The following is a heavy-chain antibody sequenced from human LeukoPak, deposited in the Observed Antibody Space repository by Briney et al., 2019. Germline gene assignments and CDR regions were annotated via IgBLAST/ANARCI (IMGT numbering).Heavy chain of an antibody. Sequence: SVKVSCKASGGTFSSYAISWVRQAPGQGLEWMGGIIPIFGTANYAQKFQGRVTMTEDTSTDTAYMELSSLRSEDTAVYYCATDRNFAAMDVWGQGTTVTVSS. CDR1: GGTFSSYA. V-gene: IGHV1-69*06. J-gene: IGHJ6*02. CDR3: ATDRNFAAMDV. CDR2: IIPIFGTA. D-gene: IGHD1-14*01.